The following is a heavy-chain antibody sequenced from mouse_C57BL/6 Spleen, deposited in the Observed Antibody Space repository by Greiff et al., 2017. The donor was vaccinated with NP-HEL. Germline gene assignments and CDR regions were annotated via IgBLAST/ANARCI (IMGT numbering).Heavy chain of an antibody. D-gene: IGHD2-1*01. Sequence: QVQLQQSGAELVKPGASVKMSCKASGYTFTSYWITWVKQRPGQGLEWIGDIYPGSGSTNYNEKFKSKATLTVDTSSSTAYMQLSSLTSEDSAVYYCARGSTMVPYWYFDVWGTGTTVTVSS. CDR3: ARGSTMVPYWYFDV. J-gene: IGHJ1*03. CDR2: IYPGSGST. CDR1: GYTFTSYW. V-gene: IGHV1-55*01.